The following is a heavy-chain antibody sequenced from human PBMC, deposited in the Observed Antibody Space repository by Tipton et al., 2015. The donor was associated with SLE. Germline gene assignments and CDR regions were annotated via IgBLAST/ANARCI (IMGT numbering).Heavy chain of an antibody. CDR3: ARDGRGYCDNSGCSEYHWFDP. Sequence: TLSLTCTVSGGSVSTTSHYWGWIRQPPGKGLEWIGSIYKSGSTYYNPSLKSRVTISLDTSRTQFSLKLSSVTAADTAVYYCARDGRGYCDNSGCSEYHWFDPWGQGTLVTVSS. D-gene: IGHD3-22*01. J-gene: IGHJ5*02. CDR2: IYKSGST. CDR1: GGSVSTTSHY. V-gene: IGHV4-39*07.